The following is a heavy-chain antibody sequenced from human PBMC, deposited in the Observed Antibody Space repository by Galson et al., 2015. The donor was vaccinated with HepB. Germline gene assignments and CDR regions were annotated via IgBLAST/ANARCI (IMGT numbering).Heavy chain of an antibody. D-gene: IGHD2-15*01. CDR2: ISGSGGST. J-gene: IGHJ4*02. V-gene: IGHV3-23*01. CDR1: GFTFSSYA. Sequence: SLRLSCAASGFTFSSYAMSWVRQAPGKGLEWVSAISGSGGSTYYADSVKGRFTISRDNSKNTLYLQMNSLRAEDTAVYYCAKAMGGGSGYYDYWGQGTLVTVSS. CDR3: AKAMGGGSGYYDY.